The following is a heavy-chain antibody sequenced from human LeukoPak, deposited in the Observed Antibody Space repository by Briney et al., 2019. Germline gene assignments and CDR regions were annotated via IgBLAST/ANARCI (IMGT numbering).Heavy chain of an antibody. CDR3: ARFDDSSAPRAFDI. V-gene: IGHV3-53*01. CDR1: GFTVSSNY. Sequence: GGSLRLSCAASGFTVSSNYISWVRQAPGKGLEWVSVIYSGGFTYYAGSVRGRFTISRDNSKNTLYLQMNSLRAEDTAVSYCARFDDSSAPRAFDIWGQGTMVTVSS. J-gene: IGHJ3*02. CDR2: IYSGGFT. D-gene: IGHD3-22*01.